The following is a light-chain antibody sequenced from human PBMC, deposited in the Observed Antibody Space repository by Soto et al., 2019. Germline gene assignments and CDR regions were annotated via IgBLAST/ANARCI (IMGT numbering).Light chain of an antibody. V-gene: IGKV3-20*01. CDR1: QSVGRNY. J-gene: IGKJ1*01. CDR3: QQYGTSPWA. CDR2: AAS. Sequence: EIVLTQFPGTLSLSPGERATLSCRASQSVGRNYAAWYQQKPGQAPRVIIYAASNRASGIPDRFSGSGSGAAFTLTISSLEPEDFAVYYCQQYGTSPWAFGQGTKVEIK.